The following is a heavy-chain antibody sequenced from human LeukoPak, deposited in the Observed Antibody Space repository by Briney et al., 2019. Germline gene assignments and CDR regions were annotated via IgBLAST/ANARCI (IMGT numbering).Heavy chain of an antibody. Sequence: PSETLSLTCAVYGGSFSGYYWSWIRQPPGKGLEWIGEINHSGSTNYNPSLKSRVTISVDTSKNQFSLKLSSVTAADTAVYYCARGSSGWAAAVDYWGQGTLVTASS. CDR3: ARGSSGWAAAVDY. V-gene: IGHV4-34*01. D-gene: IGHD6-19*01. CDR2: INHSGST. J-gene: IGHJ4*02. CDR1: GGSFSGYY.